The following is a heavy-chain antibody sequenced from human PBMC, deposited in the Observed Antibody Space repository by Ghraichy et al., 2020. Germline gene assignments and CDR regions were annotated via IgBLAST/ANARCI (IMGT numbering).Heavy chain of an antibody. CDR3: AKTAARSFYSSSSRNNWFDP. CDR2: ISGSGGST. V-gene: IGHV3-23*01. CDR1: GFTFSSYA. Sequence: GGSLRLSCAASGFTFSSYAMSWVRQAPGKGLEWVSAISGSGGSTYYADSVKGRFTISRDNSKNTLYLQMNSLRAEDTAVYYCAKTAARSFYSSSSRNNWFDPGGKGALVTVSS. J-gene: IGHJ5*02. D-gene: IGHD6-6*01.